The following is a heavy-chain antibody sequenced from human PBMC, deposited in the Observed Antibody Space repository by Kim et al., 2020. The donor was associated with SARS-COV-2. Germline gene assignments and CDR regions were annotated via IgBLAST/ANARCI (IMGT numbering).Heavy chain of an antibody. CDR1: GFTFSSYD. Sequence: GGSLRLSCAASGFTFSSYDMNWVRQAPGKGLEWVSYISSRGLTTYYAYSVKGRFTISRDNAKNSGYLQMNSLRAEDTAVYYCARTGSGRGNYFDYWGQGILVTVSS. V-gene: IGHV3-48*03. CDR3: ARTGSGRGNYFDY. J-gene: IGHJ4*02. D-gene: IGHD3-3*01. CDR2: ISSRGLTT.